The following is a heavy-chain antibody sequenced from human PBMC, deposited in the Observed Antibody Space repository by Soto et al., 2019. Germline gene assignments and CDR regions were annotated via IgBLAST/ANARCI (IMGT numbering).Heavy chain of an antibody. CDR2: ISSSSSYI. J-gene: IGHJ3*02. Sequence: GGSLRLSCAASGFTFSSYSMNWVRQAPGKGLEWVSSISSSSSYIYYADSVKGRFTISRDNAKNSLYLQMNSLRAEDTAVYYCARDLTTVRVGDAFDIWGQGTMVTVSS. V-gene: IGHV3-21*01. D-gene: IGHD4-17*01. CDR3: ARDLTTVRVGDAFDI. CDR1: GFTFSSYS.